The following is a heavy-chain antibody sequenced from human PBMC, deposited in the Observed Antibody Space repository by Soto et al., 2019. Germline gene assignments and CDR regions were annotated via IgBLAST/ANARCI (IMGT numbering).Heavy chain of an antibody. Sequence: SETLSLTCAVYGGSFSGYYWSWVRQPPGKGLEWIGEINHSGSTNYNPSLKSRVTISVDTSKNQFSLKLSSVTAADTAVYYCARAYYYGSGTRRWFDPWGQGTLVTVSS. V-gene: IGHV4-34*01. D-gene: IGHD3-10*01. CDR3: ARAYYYGSGTRRWFDP. J-gene: IGHJ5*02. CDR2: INHSGST. CDR1: GGSFSGYY.